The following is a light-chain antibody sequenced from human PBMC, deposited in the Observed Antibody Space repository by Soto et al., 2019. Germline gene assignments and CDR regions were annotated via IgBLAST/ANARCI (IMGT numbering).Light chain of an antibody. CDR2: EVS. CDR1: SSDVGGYNY. CDR3: SSYAGNNNPYV. J-gene: IGLJ1*01. Sequence: QSVLTQPPSASGYPGQSVTISCTGTSSDVGGYNYVSWYQHHPGKAPKLMVSEVSKRPSGVPDRFSGSKSGNTASLTVSGLQAEDEADYYCSSYAGNNNPYVFGTGTKVTV. V-gene: IGLV2-8*01.